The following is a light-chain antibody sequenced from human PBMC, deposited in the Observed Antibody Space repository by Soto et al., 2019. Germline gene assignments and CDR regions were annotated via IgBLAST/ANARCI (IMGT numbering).Light chain of an antibody. V-gene: IGLV6-57*01. Sequence: FMLTQPHSVSESPGQTVTISCTRSSGSIASNYVQWYQQRPGSSPTIVIYEDNQRPSGVPDRFSGSIDSSSSSASLTFSGLKSEDEAEYYCQSYDSDTVIFGGGTKLTVL. CDR1: SGSIASNY. J-gene: IGLJ2*01. CDR2: EDN. CDR3: QSYDSDTVI.